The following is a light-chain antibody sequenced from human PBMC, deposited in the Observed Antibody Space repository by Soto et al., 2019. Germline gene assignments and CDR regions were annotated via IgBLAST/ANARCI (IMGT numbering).Light chain of an antibody. Sequence: EIVMTQSPATLSVSPGERATLSCRASQSVSSNLAWYQKKPGQAPRLLIYGASTRATGIPARFSGSESGTEFTLTISSLQSEDFAVYYCQQYNNWPRTFGQGTKV. V-gene: IGKV3-15*01. CDR1: QSVSSN. CDR3: QQYNNWPRT. CDR2: GAS. J-gene: IGKJ1*01.